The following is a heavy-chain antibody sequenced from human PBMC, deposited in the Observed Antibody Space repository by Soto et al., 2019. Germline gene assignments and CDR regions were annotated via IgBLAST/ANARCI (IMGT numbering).Heavy chain of an antibody. Sequence: GGSLRLSCAVAGFTFSCYSLNWVRQAPGKGLEWVSYIGAGGATTYYADSVKGRFTISRDNAKNSLFLQMNSLRDEDTAVYYCARDRNSGWSFFDYWGQGALVTVSS. CDR1: GFTFSCYS. J-gene: IGHJ4*02. D-gene: IGHD6-19*01. CDR3: ARDRNSGWSFFDY. CDR2: IGAGGATT. V-gene: IGHV3-48*02.